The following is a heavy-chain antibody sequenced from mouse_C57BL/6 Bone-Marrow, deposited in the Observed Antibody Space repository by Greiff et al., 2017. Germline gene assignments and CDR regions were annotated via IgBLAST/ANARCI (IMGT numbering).Heavy chain of an antibody. J-gene: IGHJ2*01. CDR1: GFTFSSYA. D-gene: IGHD1-1*02. CDR3: ARGGYFDY. CDR2: ISDGGSYT. V-gene: IGHV5-4*03. Sequence: EVMLVESGGGLVKPGGSLKLSCAASGFTFSSYAMSWVRQTPEKRLEWVATISDGGSYTYYPDNVKGRFTISRDNAKNNLYLQMSHLKSEDTAMYSCARGGYFDYWGQGTTLTVSS.